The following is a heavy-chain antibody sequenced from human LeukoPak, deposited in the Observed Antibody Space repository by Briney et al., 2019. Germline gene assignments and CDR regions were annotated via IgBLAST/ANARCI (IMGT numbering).Heavy chain of an antibody. CDR3: ATGVVPDAFDI. CDR2: ISYDGSNK. V-gene: IGHV3-30-3*01. Sequence: PGGSLRLSCAASGVTFSSYAMHWVRQAPGKGLEWVAVISYDGSNKYYADSVKGRFTISRDNSKNTLYLQMNSLRAEDTAVYYCATGVVPDAFDIWGQGTMVTVSS. CDR1: GVTFSSYA. J-gene: IGHJ3*02. D-gene: IGHD2-2*01.